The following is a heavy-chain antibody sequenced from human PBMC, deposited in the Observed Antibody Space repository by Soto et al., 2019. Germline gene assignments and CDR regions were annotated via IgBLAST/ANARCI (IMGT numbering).Heavy chain of an antibody. CDR3: ARDPGGNGYFDY. V-gene: IGHV3-30-3*01. CDR1: GFTFSSYA. D-gene: IGHD2-15*01. CDR2: ISYDGSNK. Sequence: GGSLRLSCAASGFTFSSYAMHWVRQAPGKGLEWVAVISYDGSNKYYADSVKGRFTISRDNSKNTLYLQMNSLRAEDTAVYYCARDPGGNGYFDYWGQGTLVTVSS. J-gene: IGHJ4*02.